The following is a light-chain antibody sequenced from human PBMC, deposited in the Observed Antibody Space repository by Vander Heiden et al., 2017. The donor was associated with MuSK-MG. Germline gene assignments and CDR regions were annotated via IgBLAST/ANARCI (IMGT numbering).Light chain of an antibody. CDR1: QSLFHSDNSKDF. Sequence: DIVMTQSPDSLSVSLGGRATINCKASQSLFHSDNSKDFLAWYHQKPGQPPKLLMSWASTRESGVPDRFSGSGSGTDFTLTISSLQAEDVAVYYCQQGLYATITFGHGTKVDIK. V-gene: IGKV4-1*01. CDR3: QQGLYATIT. CDR2: WAS. J-gene: IGKJ3*01.